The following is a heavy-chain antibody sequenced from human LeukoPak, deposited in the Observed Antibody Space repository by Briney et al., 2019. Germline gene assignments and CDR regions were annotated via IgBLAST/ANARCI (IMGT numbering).Heavy chain of an antibody. CDR3: ARYGSGLDY. CDR1: GGSISSYY. J-gene: IGHJ4*02. V-gene: IGHV4-59*01. CDR2: IYYSGST. D-gene: IGHD3-10*01. Sequence: SETLSPTCTVSGGSISSYYWSWIRQPPGKGLEWVGYIYYSGSTNYNPSLKSRVTISVDTSKNQFSLKLSSVTAADTAVYYCARYGSGLDYWGQGTLVTVS.